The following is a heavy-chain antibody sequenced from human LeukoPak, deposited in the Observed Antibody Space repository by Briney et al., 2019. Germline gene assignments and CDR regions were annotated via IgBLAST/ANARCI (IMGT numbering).Heavy chain of an antibody. CDR1: GYSFTSYW. J-gene: IGHJ5*02. V-gene: IGHV5-51*01. Sequence: GESLKISCKGSGYSFTSYWIGWVRQMPGKGLEWMGIIYPGDSDTRYSPSFQGQVTISADKSISTAYLQWSSLKASDTAMYYCARAHVLGYCSGGSCYGGGPVSHWFDPWGQGTLVTVSS. D-gene: IGHD2-15*01. CDR2: IYPGDSDT. CDR3: ARAHVLGYCSGGSCYGGGPVSHWFDP.